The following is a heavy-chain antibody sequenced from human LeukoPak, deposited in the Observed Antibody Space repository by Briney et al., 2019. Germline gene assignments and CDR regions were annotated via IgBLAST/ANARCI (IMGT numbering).Heavy chain of an antibody. V-gene: IGHV3-23*01. D-gene: IGHD3-22*01. J-gene: IGHJ4*02. CDR2: ISGSGGST. CDR3: AKDLTYYYDSSGYFPFDY. CDR1: GFTFSSYA. Sequence: GGSLRLACAASGFTFSSYAMSWVRQAPGKGLEWVSAISGSGGSTYYADSVKGRFTISRDNSKSTLYLQMNSLRAEDTAVYYCAKDLTYYYDSSGYFPFDYWGQGTLVTVSS.